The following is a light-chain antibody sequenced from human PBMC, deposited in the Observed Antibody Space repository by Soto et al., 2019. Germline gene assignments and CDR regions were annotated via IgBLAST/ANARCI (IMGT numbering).Light chain of an antibody. J-gene: IGKJ5*01. V-gene: IGKV3-15*01. Sequence: EIVLTESPPTLSVSPGERVTLSCRASQSVSNNLVWYQQKPGQAPRLLMYGSSIRATGIPARFSGSGSGTEFTLTISSLQSEDFAVYYCQQHNNWPPITFGQGTRLEIK. CDR2: GSS. CDR3: QQHNNWPPIT. CDR1: QSVSNN.